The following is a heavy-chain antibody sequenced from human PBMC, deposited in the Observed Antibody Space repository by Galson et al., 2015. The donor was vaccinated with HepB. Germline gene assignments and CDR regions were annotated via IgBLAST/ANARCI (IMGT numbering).Heavy chain of an antibody. J-gene: IGHJ6*02. CDR2: ISYDGSNK. CDR3: AKDLGGSGWFDYYYGMDV. Sequence: LRLSCAASGFTFSSYGMHWVRQAPGKGLEWVAVISYDGSNKYYADSVKGRFTISRDNSKNTLYLQMNSLRAEDTAVYYCAKDLGGSGWFDYYYGMDVWGQGTTVTVSS. V-gene: IGHV3-30*18. CDR1: GFTFSSYG. D-gene: IGHD6-19*01.